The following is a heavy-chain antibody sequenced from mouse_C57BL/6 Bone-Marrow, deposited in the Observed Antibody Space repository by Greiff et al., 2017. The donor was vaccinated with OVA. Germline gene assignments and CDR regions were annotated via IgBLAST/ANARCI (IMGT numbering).Heavy chain of an antibody. CDR2: ISDGGSYT. J-gene: IGHJ3*01. Sequence: EVMLVESGGGLVKPGGSLKLSCAASGFTFSSYAMSWVRQTPEKRLEWVATISDGGSYTYYPDNVKGRFTISRDNAKNNLYLQMSHLKSEDTAMYYCAREGSKGGWFAYWGQGTLVTVSA. CDR1: GFTFSSYA. CDR3: AREGSKGGWFAY. D-gene: IGHD1-3*01. V-gene: IGHV5-4*01.